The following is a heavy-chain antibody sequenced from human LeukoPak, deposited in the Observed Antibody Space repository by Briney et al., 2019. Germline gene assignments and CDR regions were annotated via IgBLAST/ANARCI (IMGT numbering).Heavy chain of an antibody. CDR1: GFTFSSYS. CDR3: ARDGSGYDILTGYYRGPLYYFDY. Sequence: PGGSLRLSCAASGFTFSSYSMNWVRQAPGKGLEWVSSISSSSSYIYYADSVKGRFTISRDNSKNTLYLQMNSLRAEDTAVYYCARDGSGYDILTGYYRGPLYYFDYWGQGTLVTVSS. V-gene: IGHV3-21*01. D-gene: IGHD3-9*01. J-gene: IGHJ4*02. CDR2: ISSSSSYI.